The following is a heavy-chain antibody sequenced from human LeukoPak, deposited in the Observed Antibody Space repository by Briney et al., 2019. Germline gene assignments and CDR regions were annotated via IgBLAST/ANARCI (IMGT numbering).Heavy chain of an antibody. CDR3: ARGGSGWYHYYYYGMDV. V-gene: IGHV1-18*01. CDR2: ISAYNGNT. D-gene: IGHD6-19*01. J-gene: IGHJ6*02. CDR1: GYTFTSYG. Sequence: ASVKVSCKASGYTFTSYGISWVRQAPGQGLEWMGWISAYNGNTNYAQKLQGRVTMTTDTSTSTAYMELRSLRSDDTAVYYCARGGSGWYHYYYYGMDVWGQGTLVTVSS.